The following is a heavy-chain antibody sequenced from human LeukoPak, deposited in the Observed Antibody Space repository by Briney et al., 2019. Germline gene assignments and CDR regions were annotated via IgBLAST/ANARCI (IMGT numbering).Heavy chain of an antibody. CDR3: ARAVTLRYFDWLLPYYMDV. J-gene: IGHJ6*03. V-gene: IGHV4-39*07. D-gene: IGHD3-9*01. CDR2: IYYSGST. Sequence: KPSETLSLTCTVSGGSISSTSYYWGWIRQPPGKGLEWIGSIYYSGSTYYNPSLKSRVTTSIDTSRNQFSLKLSSVTAADTAAYYCARAVTLRYFDWLLPYYMDVWGKGTTVTVSS. CDR1: GGSISSTSYY.